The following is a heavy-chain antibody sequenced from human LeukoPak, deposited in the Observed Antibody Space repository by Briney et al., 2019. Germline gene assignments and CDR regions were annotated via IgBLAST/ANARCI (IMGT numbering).Heavy chain of an antibody. V-gene: IGHV3-49*04. J-gene: IGHJ4*02. D-gene: IGHD3-22*01. CDR2: ITSKAYGGTT. CDR1: GFIFGDYA. Sequence: PGRSLRLSCTASGFIFGDYAMNWVRQAPGKGLEWVGFITSKAYGGTTKYAACVKGRFTISRDDAKTIAYLPMHSLKTEDTALYYCARTSYDNSAYPFDYWGQGTLVTVSS. CDR3: ARTSYDNSAYPFDY.